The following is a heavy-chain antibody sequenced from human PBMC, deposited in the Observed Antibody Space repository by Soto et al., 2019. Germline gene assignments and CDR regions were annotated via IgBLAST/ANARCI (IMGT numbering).Heavy chain of an antibody. Sequence: SEAPSLTRTFSGCSISSYYWSWVRQPPGEGLEGIGYIYYSGSTNYNPSLKSRVTISVDTSKNQFSLKLSSVTAADTAVYYCARDCSSTSCYADSNYYYYMDVWGKGTTVTVSS. V-gene: IGHV4-59*01. CDR1: GCSISSYY. CDR2: IYYSGST. J-gene: IGHJ6*03. CDR3: ARDCSSTSCYADSNYYYYMDV. D-gene: IGHD2-2*01.